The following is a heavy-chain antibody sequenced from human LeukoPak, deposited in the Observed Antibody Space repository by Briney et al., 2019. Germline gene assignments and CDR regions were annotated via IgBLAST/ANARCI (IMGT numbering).Heavy chain of an antibody. CDR2: IYTSGST. Sequence: CTVSXGSISSGGYYWSWIRQPAGKGLEWIGRIYTSGSTNYNPSLKSRVTMSVETSKNQFSLKLSSVTAADTAVYYCARDSGSYAEGYYFDYWGQGTLVTVSS. V-gene: IGHV4-61*02. CDR1: XGSISSGGYY. D-gene: IGHD1-26*01. CDR3: ARDSGSYAEGYYFDY. J-gene: IGHJ4*02.